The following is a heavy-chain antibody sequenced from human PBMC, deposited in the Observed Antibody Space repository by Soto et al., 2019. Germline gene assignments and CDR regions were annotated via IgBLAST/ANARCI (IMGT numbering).Heavy chain of an antibody. CDR1: GFTFRSYG. J-gene: IGHJ6*02. CDR3: ARDQGTVTTFYYYYGMDV. CDR2: IWYDGSNK. Sequence: QVQLVESGGGVVQPGRSLRLSCAASGFTFRSYGMHWVRQAPGKGLEWVAVIWYDGSNKYFADSEKARFTISRDNSKNTLYLQMNSLRAEDTAVYYCARDQGTVTTFYYYYGMDVCGQGTTVTVSS. V-gene: IGHV3-33*01. D-gene: IGHD4-4*01.